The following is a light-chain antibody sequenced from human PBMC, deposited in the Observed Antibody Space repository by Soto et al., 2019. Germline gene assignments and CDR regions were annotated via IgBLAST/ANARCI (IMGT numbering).Light chain of an antibody. CDR1: QSVSSSY. V-gene: IGKV3-20*01. CDR2: GAS. CDR3: QQYGSSPQT. Sequence: EIVLTQSPGTLSLSPGERATLSCRASQSVSSSYLAWYQQKPGQAPRLLIYGASSRATGIPDRFSGSGSGTDFTHTSSRLEPEDFAVYYCQQYGSSPQTFGQGTKVEI. J-gene: IGKJ1*01.